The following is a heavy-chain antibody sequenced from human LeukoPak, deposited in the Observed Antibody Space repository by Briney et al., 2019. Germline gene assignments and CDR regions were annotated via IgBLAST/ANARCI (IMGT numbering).Heavy chain of an antibody. D-gene: IGHD5-24*01. V-gene: IGHV4-59*01. CDR1: GGSITTYD. Sequence: SETLYLTCTVSGGSITTYDWSWSWVRQPPGKGLEWIGYIYYSGSTNYNPSLKSRVTISVDTSKNQFSLKLSSVTAADTAVYYCARTVEMATIRDWGQGTLVTVSS. CDR2: IYYSGST. J-gene: IGHJ4*02. CDR3: ARTVEMATIRD.